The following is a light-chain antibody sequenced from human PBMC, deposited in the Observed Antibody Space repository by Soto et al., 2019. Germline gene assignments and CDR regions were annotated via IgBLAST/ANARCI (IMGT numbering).Light chain of an antibody. CDR3: GSYAGSL. V-gene: IGLV2-11*01. Sequence: QSALTQPRSVSGSPGQSVTISCTGTSSDVGGYNYVSWYQHHPGKAPKLMIYDVSKRPSGVPDRFSGSKSGNTASLTISGLQAEDEADYYCGSYAGSLFGTGTKVTVL. CDR2: DVS. CDR1: SSDVGGYNY. J-gene: IGLJ1*01.